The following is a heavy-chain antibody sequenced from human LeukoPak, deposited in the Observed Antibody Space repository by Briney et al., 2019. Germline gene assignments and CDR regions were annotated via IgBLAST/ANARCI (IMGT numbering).Heavy chain of an antibody. CDR3: AREVTEDELDY. CDR2: ISAYNDNT. V-gene: IGHV1-18*01. D-gene: IGHD5-18*01. CDR1: CYTFTSYG. Sequence: ASVKVSCKASCYTFTSYGFSWVRQAPGQGLEWMGWISAYNDNTNYAQKLQGRVTMTTDTSTSTAYMELRSLRSDDTAVYYCAREVTEDELDYWGQGTLVTVSS. J-gene: IGHJ4*02.